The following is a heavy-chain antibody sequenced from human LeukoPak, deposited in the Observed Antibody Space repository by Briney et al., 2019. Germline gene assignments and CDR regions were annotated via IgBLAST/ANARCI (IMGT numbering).Heavy chain of an antibody. CDR2: INSDGSST. J-gene: IGHJ4*02. CDR1: GFTFSRYW. CDR3: NVRWGPNSDY. V-gene: IGHV3-74*01. Sequence: GGSLRLSCAASGFTFSRYWMHWVRQAPGKGLVWVSRINSDGSSTSYADSVKGRFTISRDNAKNTLFLHMNSLRAEDTAVYYCNVRWGPNSDYWGQGTLVTVSS. D-gene: IGHD7-27*01.